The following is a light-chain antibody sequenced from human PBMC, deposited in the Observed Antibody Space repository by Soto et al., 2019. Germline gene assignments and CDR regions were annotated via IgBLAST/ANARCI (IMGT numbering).Light chain of an antibody. J-gene: IGLJ1*01. V-gene: IGLV2-8*01. CDR3: SSYAGSNNFV. Sequence: QSVLTQPPSASGSPGQSVTITCSGTSSDVGEENYVSWYQQHPGKAPKLMIYEVTKRPSGVPDRFSGSKSGNTASLTVSGLQAEDEADYYCSSYAGSNNFVFGTGTKLTVL. CDR2: EVT. CDR1: SSDVGEENY.